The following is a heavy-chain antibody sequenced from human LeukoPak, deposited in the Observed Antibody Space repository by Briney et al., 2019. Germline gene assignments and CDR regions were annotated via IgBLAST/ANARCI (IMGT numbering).Heavy chain of an antibody. D-gene: IGHD2/OR15-2a*01. CDR2: ISGSGSST. Sequence: PGGSLRLSCAASGFSFSSYAMSWVRQAPGRGLEWVSIISGSGSSTYYANSVKGRFTISRDNSKNTLSLQMNSLRAEDTAVYYCAREESALDYWGQGTLVTVSS. J-gene: IGHJ4*02. V-gene: IGHV3-23*01. CDR1: GFSFSSYA. CDR3: AREESALDY.